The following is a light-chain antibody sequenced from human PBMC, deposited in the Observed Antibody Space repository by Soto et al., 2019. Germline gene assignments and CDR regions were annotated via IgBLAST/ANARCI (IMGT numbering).Light chain of an antibody. V-gene: IGKV1-39*01. CDR1: QSISSY. J-gene: IGKJ1*01. CDR2: AAS. CDR3: QQYDNWPWT. Sequence: DIKMTQSPSSLSASVGDRVTIPCRASQSISSYLNWYQQKPGKAPKLLIYAASSLQSGVPSRFSGSGSGTEFTLTISSLQPDDFATYYCQQYDNWPWTFGQGTKVDIK.